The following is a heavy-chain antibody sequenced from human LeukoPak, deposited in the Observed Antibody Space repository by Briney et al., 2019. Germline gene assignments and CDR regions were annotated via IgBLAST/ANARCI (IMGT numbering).Heavy chain of an antibody. Sequence: ASVKVSCKVSGYTLTELSMHWVRQAPGKGLEWMGGFDPEDGETIYAQKFQGRVTMTEDTSTDTAYMELSSLRSEDTAVYYCATDRYLLGWYYDSSGYYSHSFQHWGQGTLVTVSS. CDR3: ATDRYLLGWYYDSSGYYSHSFQH. CDR1: GYTLTELS. J-gene: IGHJ1*01. CDR2: FDPEDGET. D-gene: IGHD3-22*01. V-gene: IGHV1-24*01.